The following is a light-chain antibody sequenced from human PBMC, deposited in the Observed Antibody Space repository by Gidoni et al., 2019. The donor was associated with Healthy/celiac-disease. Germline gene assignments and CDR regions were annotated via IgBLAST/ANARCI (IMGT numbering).Light chain of an antibody. CDR2: QES. V-gene: IGLV3-1*01. CDR3: QAWDSSTLVV. J-gene: IGLJ2*01. Sequence: SYDLTPPPSVSVSPGQTASITCSGDKLGDKYACWYQQKPGQSPVLVIYQESKRPSGIPERFAGSNSGNTATLTISGTQAMDEADYDCQAWDSSTLVVFGGGTKLTGL. CDR1: KLGDKY.